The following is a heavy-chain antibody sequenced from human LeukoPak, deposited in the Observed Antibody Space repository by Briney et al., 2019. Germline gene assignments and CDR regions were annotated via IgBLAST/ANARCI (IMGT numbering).Heavy chain of an antibody. V-gene: IGHV3-30*04. J-gene: IGHJ4*02. CDR3: VRGAYSSSWLTFDY. D-gene: IGHD6-13*01. Sequence: GGSLRLSCAASGFTFSGSAMHWVRQAPGKGLEWVALIPYDGSNKYYADSVKGRFTVSRDNSKNTLYLQMNSLRAEDTAVYYCVRGAYSSSWLTFDYWGQGTLVTVSS. CDR1: GFTFSGSA. CDR2: IPYDGSNK.